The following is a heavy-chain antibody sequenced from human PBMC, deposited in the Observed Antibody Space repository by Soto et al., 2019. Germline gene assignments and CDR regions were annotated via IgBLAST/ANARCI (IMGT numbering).Heavy chain of an antibody. CDR2: MNPNSGNT. Sequence: QVQLVQSGAEVQKPGASVKVSCKASGYTFTSYDINWVRQATGQGLEWMGWMNPNSGNTGYAQKFQGRVTITRNTYISTAYMELSRLRSEDTAVYYCARGLSGYDRSPSKKYYYYYYMDVWGKGTTVTVSS. V-gene: IGHV1-8*01. CDR1: GYTFTSYD. D-gene: IGHD5-12*01. J-gene: IGHJ6*03. CDR3: ARGLSGYDRSPSKKYYYYYYMDV.